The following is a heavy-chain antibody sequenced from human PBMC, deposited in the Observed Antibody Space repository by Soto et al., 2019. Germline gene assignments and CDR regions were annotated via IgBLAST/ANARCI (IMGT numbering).Heavy chain of an antibody. D-gene: IGHD6-13*01. CDR3: ARGSKAAVGDAFDI. V-gene: IGHV4-59*01. J-gene: IGHJ3*02. CDR2: IYYSGST. Sequence: QVQLQESGPGLVKPSETLSLTCTVSGGYISTYYWSWIRQPPGKGLEYIGYIYYSGSTNNNPSLKSRVTISVDTSKNQFSLTLRSVTAADTAMYYCARGSKAAVGDAFDIWGQGTMVTVFS. CDR1: GGYISTYY.